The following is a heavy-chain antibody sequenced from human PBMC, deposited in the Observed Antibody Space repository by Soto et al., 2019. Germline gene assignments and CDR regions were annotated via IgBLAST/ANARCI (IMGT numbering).Heavy chain of an antibody. CDR3: ARDPLQQSPRDYYYGMGV. J-gene: IGHJ6*02. V-gene: IGHV3-33*01. D-gene: IGHD6-13*01. CDR1: GFTFSSYG. CDR2: IWYDGSNK. Sequence: GGSLRLSCAKSGFTFSSYGMHWVRQAPGKGLEWVAVIWYDGSNKYYADSVKGRFTISRDNSKNTLYLQMNSLRAEDTAVYYCARDPLQQSPRDYYYGMGVWGQGTTVTVSS.